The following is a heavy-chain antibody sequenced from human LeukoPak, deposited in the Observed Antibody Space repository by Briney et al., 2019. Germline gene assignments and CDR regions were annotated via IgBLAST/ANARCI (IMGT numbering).Heavy chain of an antibody. J-gene: IGHJ4*02. CDR1: GGSISSGGCY. CDR3: AREGLERGLNFFDY. Sequence: SETLSLTCTVSGGSISSGGCYWSWIRQHPGKGLEWIGYIYYSGSTYYNPSLKSRVTISVDTSKNQFSLKLSSVTAADTAVYYCAREGLERGLNFFDYWGQGTLVTVSS. CDR2: IYYSGST. V-gene: IGHV4-31*03. D-gene: IGHD5-24*01.